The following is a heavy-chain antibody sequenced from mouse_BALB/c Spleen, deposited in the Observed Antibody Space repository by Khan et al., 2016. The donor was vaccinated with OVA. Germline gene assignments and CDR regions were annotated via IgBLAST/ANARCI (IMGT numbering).Heavy chain of an antibody. CDR1: GYTFTDYA. J-gene: IGHJ3*01. V-gene: IGHV1S137*01. D-gene: IGHD1-1*02. CDR3: VRGGKFAY. CDR2: ISTNYGDA. Sequence: QVQLQQSGAELVRPGVSVKISCKASGYTFTDYAMHWVKQRHAKSLEWIGVISTNYGDADYNQKLQGKASMTVDRSSSTVYMELARVTSEDSAIYYCVRGGKFAYWGQGTLVTVSA.